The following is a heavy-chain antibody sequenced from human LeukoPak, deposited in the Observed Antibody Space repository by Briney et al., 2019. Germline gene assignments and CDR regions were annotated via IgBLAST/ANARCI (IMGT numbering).Heavy chain of an antibody. CDR3: ARDLGQN. J-gene: IGHJ4*02. V-gene: IGHV3-48*01. CDR2: ISSSSSTI. CDR1: GFTFSSYA. Sequence: PGGSLRLSCAASGFTFSSYAMSWVRQAPGKGLEWVSAISSSSSTIYYADSVKGRFTISRDNAKNSLYLQMNSLRAEDTAVYYCARDLGQNWGQGTLVTVSS. D-gene: IGHD7-27*01.